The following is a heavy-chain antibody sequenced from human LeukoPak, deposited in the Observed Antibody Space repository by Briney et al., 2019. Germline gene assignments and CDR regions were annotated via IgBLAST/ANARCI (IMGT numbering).Heavy chain of an antibody. Sequence: ASVKDSCKASGDTFTGYYMHWVRQALGRGVEWMGWINPNSGGTNYAQKFQGRVSMARDTSISTAYMEVSRLRSDDTAVYYCAREYCGGDCYDQTTGSNLMLGYGMDVWGQGTTVTVSS. CDR3: AREYCGGDCYDQTTGSNLMLGYGMDV. CDR2: INPNSGGT. V-gene: IGHV1-2*02. J-gene: IGHJ6*02. CDR1: GDTFTGYY. D-gene: IGHD2-21*02.